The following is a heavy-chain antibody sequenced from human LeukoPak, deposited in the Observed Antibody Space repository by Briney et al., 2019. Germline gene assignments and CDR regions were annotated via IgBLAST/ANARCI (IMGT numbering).Heavy chain of an antibody. V-gene: IGHV3-21*06. CDR1: GFAFSSYS. J-gene: IGHJ4*02. D-gene: IGHD1-26*01. CDR3: SRGVGATHFDC. CDR2: ISTTSTSI. Sequence: GGSLRLSCAASGFAFSSYSMNWVRQAPGRGPEWVSLISTTSTSIYYADSVKGRFTVSRDNAKNSLYLQMNSLRAEDTAVYYCSRGVGATHFDCWGQGTLVTVST.